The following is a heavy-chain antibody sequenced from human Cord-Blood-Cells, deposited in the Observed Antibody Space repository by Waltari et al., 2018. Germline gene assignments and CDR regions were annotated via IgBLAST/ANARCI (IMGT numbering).Heavy chain of an antibody. CDR1: GYTFTAYY. D-gene: IGHD6-13*01. V-gene: IGHV1-2*02. J-gene: IGHJ1*01. CDR3: ARESYSSSWYFEYFQH. Sequence: VQLVQSGAAVKKPGASVKVSCKASGYTFTAYYLPWVRQAPGQGLEWMGWINPNSGGTNYAQKFQGRVTMTRDTSISTAYMELSRLRSDDTAVYYCARESYSSSWYFEYFQHWGQGTLVTVSS. CDR2: INPNSGGT.